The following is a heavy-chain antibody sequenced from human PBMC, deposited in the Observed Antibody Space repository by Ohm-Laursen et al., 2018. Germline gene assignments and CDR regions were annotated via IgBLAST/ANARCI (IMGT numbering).Heavy chain of an antibody. D-gene: IGHD6-19*01. J-gene: IGHJ6*02. CDR2: IESDGSST. Sequence: SLRLSCAASGFTFSSYWMHWVRQAPGKGLVWVSRIESDGSSTSFADSVKGRFTISRDNAKNTLYLQMNSLRAEDTAVYYCARDIPPSIAVAGEYYYYYGMDVWGQGTTVTVSS. CDR3: ARDIPPSIAVAGEYYYYYGMDV. CDR1: GFTFSSYW. V-gene: IGHV3-74*01.